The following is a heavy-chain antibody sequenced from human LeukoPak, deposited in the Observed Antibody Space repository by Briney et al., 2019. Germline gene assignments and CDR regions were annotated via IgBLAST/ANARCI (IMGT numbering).Heavy chain of an antibody. J-gene: IGHJ4*02. D-gene: IGHD3-16*01. CDR3: ARGDDGAY. CDR2: ISSGSSPK. Sequence: PGGSLRLSCAASGFTFDIYGMNWIRQAPGKGLEWVSHISSGSSPKYYADSVRGRFTISRDNAKKSLYLQMNSLRVEDAAVYYCARGDDGAYWGQGTLVTVSS. CDR1: GFTFDIYG. V-gene: IGHV3-48*04.